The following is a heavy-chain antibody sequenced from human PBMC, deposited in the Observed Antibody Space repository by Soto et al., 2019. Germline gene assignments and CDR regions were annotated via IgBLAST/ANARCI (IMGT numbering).Heavy chain of an antibody. CDR2: ISGSGGST. Sequence: PGGSLRLSCAASGFTFSSYAMSWVRQAPGKGLEWVSAISGSGGSTYYADSVKGRFTISRDNSKNTLYLQMNSLRAEDTAVYYCAKEGITMIVVVTAYCQHWGQGTLVTVSS. D-gene: IGHD3-22*01. J-gene: IGHJ1*01. V-gene: IGHV3-23*01. CDR3: AKEGITMIVVVTAYCQH. CDR1: GFTFSSYA.